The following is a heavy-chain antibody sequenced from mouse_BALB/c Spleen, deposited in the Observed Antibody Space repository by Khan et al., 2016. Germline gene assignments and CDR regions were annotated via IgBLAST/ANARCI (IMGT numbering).Heavy chain of an antibody. V-gene: IGHV3-6*02. CDR3: ATYGNYEGFAY. J-gene: IGHJ3*01. D-gene: IGHD2-1*01. CDR1: GYSITSGYY. CDR2: ISYDGSN. Sequence: QLEESGPGLVKPSQSLSLTCSVTGYSITSGYYWNWIRQFPGNKLEWMGYISYDGSNNYNPSLKNRISITRDTSKNQFFLKLNSVTTEDTATXYCATYGNYEGFAYWGQGTLVTVSA.